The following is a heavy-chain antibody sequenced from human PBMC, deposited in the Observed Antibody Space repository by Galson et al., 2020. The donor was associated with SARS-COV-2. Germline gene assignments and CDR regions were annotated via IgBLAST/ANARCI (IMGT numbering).Heavy chain of an antibody. D-gene: IGHD3-10*01. V-gene: IGHV4-30-4*01. CDR2: IYYSGST. CDR1: GGSISSGDYY. J-gene: IGHJ6*02. CDR3: ARSRISMVLGVSSYGIDV. Sequence: SQTLSLTCTVSGGSISSGDYYWSWIRQPPGKGLEWIGYIYYSGSTYYNPSLKSRVTISVDTSKNQFSLKLSSVTAADTAVYYCARSRISMVLGVSSYGIDVWGQGITVTVSS.